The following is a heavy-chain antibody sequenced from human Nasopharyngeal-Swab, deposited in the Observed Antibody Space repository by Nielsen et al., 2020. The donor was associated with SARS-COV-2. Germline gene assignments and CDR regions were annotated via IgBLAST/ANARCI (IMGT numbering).Heavy chain of an antibody. CDR1: GFTFSSYS. D-gene: IGHD5-12*01. CDR2: ISYDGSNK. Sequence: GGSLRLSCAASGFTFSSYSMNWVRQAPGKGLEWVAVISYDGSNKYYADSVKGRFTISRDNSKNTLYLQMNSLRAEDTAVYYCAREGVGWLRLESYYGMDVWGQGTTVTVSS. V-gene: IGHV3-30*03. CDR3: AREGVGWLRLESYYGMDV. J-gene: IGHJ6*02.